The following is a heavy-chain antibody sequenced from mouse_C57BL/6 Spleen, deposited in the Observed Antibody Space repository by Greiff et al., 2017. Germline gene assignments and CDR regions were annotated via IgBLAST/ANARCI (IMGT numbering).Heavy chain of an antibody. V-gene: IGHV5-17*01. CDR3: ARRLTGTGFDY. Sequence: EVKLMESGGGLVKPGGSLKLSCAASGFTFSDYGMHWVRQAPEKGLEWVAYISSGSSTIYYADTVKGRFTISRDNAKNTLFLQMTSLRSEDTAMYYCARRLTGTGFDYWGQGTTLTVSS. CDR1: GFTFSDYG. J-gene: IGHJ2*01. CDR2: ISSGSSTI. D-gene: IGHD4-1*01.